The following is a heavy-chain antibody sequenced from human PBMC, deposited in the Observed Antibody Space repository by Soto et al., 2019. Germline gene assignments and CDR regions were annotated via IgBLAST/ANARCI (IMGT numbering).Heavy chain of an antibody. CDR2: IYYTGNT. CDR3: AREQWGYDS. V-gene: IGHV4-31*03. Sequence: QVQLQESGPELVKPSQTLSLTCTVSGGSISSNGHYWTWIRHHPGKGLEWIAYIYYTGNTYYNPSLKSRLSISVDTSKNQFYLNLRSVTAADTAVYYCAREQWGYDSWGQGTLVTVSS. J-gene: IGHJ4*02. D-gene: IGHD2-15*01. CDR1: GGSISSNGHY.